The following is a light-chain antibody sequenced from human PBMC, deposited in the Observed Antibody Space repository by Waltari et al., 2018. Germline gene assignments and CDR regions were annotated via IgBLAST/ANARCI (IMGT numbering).Light chain of an antibody. V-gene: IGKV1-5*03. CDR3: HQYDAYPLT. CDR1: QNINTH. CDR2: KAS. Sequence: DVQMTQSPSTLSASVGDRVTITCRASQNINTHLAWYQQKQGKAPKLIIYKASNLENGVPSRFGGSGSGTDFTLTISSLQPDDFATYYCHQYDAYPLTFGGGSKVEVK. J-gene: IGKJ4*01.